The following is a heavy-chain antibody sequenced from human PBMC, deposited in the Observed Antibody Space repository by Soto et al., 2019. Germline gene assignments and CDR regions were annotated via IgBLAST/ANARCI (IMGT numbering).Heavy chain of an antibody. Sequence: PGESLKISCKVSGYSFTSYWISWVRQMPGKGLEWMGRIDPSDSYTNYSPSFQGHVTISADKSISTAYLQWSSLKASDTAMYYCAASSGSYYNLYYFDYWGQGTLVTVS. J-gene: IGHJ4*02. D-gene: IGHD3-10*01. CDR2: IDPSDSYT. CDR3: AASSGSYYNLYYFDY. V-gene: IGHV5-10-1*01. CDR1: GYSFTSYW.